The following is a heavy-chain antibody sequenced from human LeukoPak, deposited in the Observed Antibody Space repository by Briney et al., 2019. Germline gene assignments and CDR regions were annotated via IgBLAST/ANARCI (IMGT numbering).Heavy chain of an antibody. Sequence: SETLSLTCSVSGVSIANTFYYWNWLRQPAGKGLEWIGRIYTTGSTDYNPSLKSRVTISLDTAGNQFSLKVSSVTAADTAVYYCARRQEGHDYWGQGTLVTVSS. CDR2: IYTTGST. CDR3: ARRQEGHDY. CDR1: GVSIANTFYY. J-gene: IGHJ4*02. V-gene: IGHV4-61*02.